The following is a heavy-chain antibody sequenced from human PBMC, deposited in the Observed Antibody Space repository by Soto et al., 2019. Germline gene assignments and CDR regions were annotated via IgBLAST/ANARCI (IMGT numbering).Heavy chain of an antibody. D-gene: IGHD6-13*01. CDR2: ISWNSRSI. CDR3: AKGGSGSSIAPAGTGNWFAP. Sequence: EVQLVESGGGLVQPGRSLRLSCAASGFSFDDYAMYWVRQAPGKGLEWVSVISWNSRSIGYADSVKGRFTISRDNAKNSLYLQMNSLRAEDTALYYCAKGGSGSSIAPAGTGNWFAPWGQGTLVTVSS. V-gene: IGHV3-9*01. CDR1: GFSFDDYA. J-gene: IGHJ5*02.